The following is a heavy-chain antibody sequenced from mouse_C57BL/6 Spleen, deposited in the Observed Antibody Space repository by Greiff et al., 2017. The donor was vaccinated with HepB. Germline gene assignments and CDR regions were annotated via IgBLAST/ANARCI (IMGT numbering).Heavy chain of an antibody. V-gene: IGHV1-7*01. Sequence: QVQLQQSGAELVKPGASVKLSCKASGYTFTSYWMHWVKQRPGQGLEWIGYINPNSGYTKYNQKFKDKATLTADKSSSTAYMQLSSLTYEDSAVYYCAGGDCNYEFAMEGWGKGTTVTVAS. D-gene: IGHD2-1*01. CDR2: INPNSGYT. CDR3: AGGDCNYEFAMEG. CDR1: GYTFTSYW. J-gene: IGHJ4*01.